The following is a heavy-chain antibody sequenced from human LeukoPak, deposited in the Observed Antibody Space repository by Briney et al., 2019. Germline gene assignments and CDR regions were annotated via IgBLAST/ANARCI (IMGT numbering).Heavy chain of an antibody. V-gene: IGHV4-39*01. CDR3: ARGLRYFDWYFSD. CDR2: IYYSGST. J-gene: IGHJ4*02. CDR1: GGSISSNNYY. D-gene: IGHD3-9*01. Sequence: SETLSLTCTVSGGSISSNNYYWGWIRQPPGKGLERIGSIYYSGSTYYNPSLKSRVTISIDTSKNQFSLKLSSETAADTAVYYCARGLRYFDWYFSDWGQGTLVTVSS.